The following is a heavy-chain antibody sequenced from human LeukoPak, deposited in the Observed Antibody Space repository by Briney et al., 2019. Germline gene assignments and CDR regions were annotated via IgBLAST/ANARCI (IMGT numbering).Heavy chain of an antibody. D-gene: IGHD3-3*01. CDR1: GFTFSSYW. J-gene: IGHJ4*02. CDR3: ARLTWVYYDFWSGYYVFDY. Sequence: GGSLRLSCAASGFTFSSYWMSWVRQAPGKGLEWVANIKQNGSEKYYVDSVKGRFTISRDNAKNSLYLQMNSLRAEDTAVYYCARLTWVYYDFWSGYYVFDYWGQGTLVTVSS. CDR2: IKQNGSEK. V-gene: IGHV3-7*01.